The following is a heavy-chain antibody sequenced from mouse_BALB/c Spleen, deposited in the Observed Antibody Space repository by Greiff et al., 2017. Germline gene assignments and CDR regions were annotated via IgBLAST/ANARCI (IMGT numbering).Heavy chain of an antibody. CDR1: GFSLTGYG. J-gene: IGHJ1*01. CDR3: ARDHYYGSSYGYFDV. CDR2: IWGDGST. V-gene: IGHV2-6-7*01. D-gene: IGHD1-1*01. Sequence: VKVVESGPGLVAPSQSLSITCTVSGFSLTGYGVNWVRQPPGKGLEWLGMIWGDGSTDYNSALKSRLSISKDNSKSQVFLKMNSLQTDDTARYYCARDHYYGSSYGYFDVWGAGTTVTVSS.